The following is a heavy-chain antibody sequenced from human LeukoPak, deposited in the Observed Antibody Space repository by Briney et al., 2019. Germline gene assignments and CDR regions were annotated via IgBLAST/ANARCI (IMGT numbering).Heavy chain of an antibody. CDR1: GFTFSSYA. CDR2: ISGSGGST. Sequence: GGSLRLSCAASGFTFSSYAMSWVRQAPGKGLEWVSAISGSGGSTYYADSVKGRFTISRDNSKNTLYPQMNSLRAEDTAVYYCAKGIAARKPNWLDPWGQGTLVTVSS. V-gene: IGHV3-23*01. J-gene: IGHJ5*02. D-gene: IGHD6-6*01. CDR3: AKGIAARKPNWLDP.